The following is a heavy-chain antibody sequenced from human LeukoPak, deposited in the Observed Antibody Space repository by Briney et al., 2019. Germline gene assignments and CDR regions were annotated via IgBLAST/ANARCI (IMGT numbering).Heavy chain of an antibody. D-gene: IGHD6-13*01. Sequence: PSETLSLTCTVSGGSTSSYYWSWIRQPAGKGLEWIGRIYSSGSTNYNPSLKSRVTMSIDTSKNQFSLKLTSVTAADTAVYYCAGEDTNSWYYFRYWGQGTLVTVSS. J-gene: IGHJ4*02. CDR2: IYSSGST. V-gene: IGHV4-4*07. CDR3: AGEDTNSWYYFRY. CDR1: GGSTSSYY.